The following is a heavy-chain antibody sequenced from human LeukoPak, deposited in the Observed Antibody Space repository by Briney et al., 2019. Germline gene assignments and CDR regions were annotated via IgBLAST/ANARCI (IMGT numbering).Heavy chain of an antibody. CDR2: IYYSGST. CDR3: ARTVGIAAAAVRFQH. CDR1: GGSISSSSYY. V-gene: IGHV4-39*07. Sequence: PSETLSLTCTVSGGSISSSSYYWGWIRQPPGKGLEWIGSIYYSGSTYYNPSLKSRVTISVDTSKNQFSLKLSSVTAADTAVYYCARTVGIAAAAVRFQHWGQGTLVTVSS. D-gene: IGHD6-13*01. J-gene: IGHJ1*01.